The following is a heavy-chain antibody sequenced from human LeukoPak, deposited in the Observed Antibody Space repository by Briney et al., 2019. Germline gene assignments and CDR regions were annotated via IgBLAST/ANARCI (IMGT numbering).Heavy chain of an antibody. CDR2: ISGSGGST. V-gene: IGHV3-23*01. CDR1: GFTFSSYA. CDR3: AKAQMATIKERVDY. D-gene: IGHD5-24*01. J-gene: IGHJ4*02. Sequence: GGSLRLSCAASGFTFSSYAMSWVRQAPGKGLEWVSAISGSGGSTYYADSVKGRFTISRDNSKKTLYLQMNRLRDEDTGVYYCAKAQMATIKERVDYCGQGTLVTVSS.